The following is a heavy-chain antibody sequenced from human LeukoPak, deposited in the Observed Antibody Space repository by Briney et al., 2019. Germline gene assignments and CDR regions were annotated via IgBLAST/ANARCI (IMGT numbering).Heavy chain of an antibody. V-gene: IGHV4-61*02. CDR3: ARNSRDYYGSGSYYNDAFDI. J-gene: IGHJ3*02. Sequence: SETLSLTCAVSGGSISSGGYSWSWIRQPAGKGLEWIGRIYTSGSTNYNPSLKSRVTISVDTSKNQFSLKLSSVTAADTAVYYCARNSRDYYGSGSYYNDAFDIWGQGTMVTVSS. D-gene: IGHD3-10*01. CDR2: IYTSGST. CDR1: GGSISSGGYS.